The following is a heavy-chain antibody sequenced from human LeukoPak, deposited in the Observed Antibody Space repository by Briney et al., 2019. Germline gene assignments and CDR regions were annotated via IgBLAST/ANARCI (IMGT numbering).Heavy chain of an antibody. V-gene: IGHV4-34*01. J-gene: IGHJ5*02. D-gene: IGHD3-22*01. CDR2: INHSGST. CDR1: GGSFSGYY. Sequence: KPSETLSLTCAVYGGSFSGYYWSWIRQPPGKGLEWIGEINHSGSTNYNPSLKSRVTISVDTSKNQFSLKLSSVTAADTAVYYCARGPEYYYDSSGSTRGRFDPWGQGTLVTVSS. CDR3: ARGPEYYYDSSGSTRGRFDP.